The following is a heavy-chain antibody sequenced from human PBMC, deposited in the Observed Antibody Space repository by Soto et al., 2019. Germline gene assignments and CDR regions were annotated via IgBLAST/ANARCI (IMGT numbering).Heavy chain of an antibody. Sequence: PSETLSLTCTVSGGSISSSSYYWGWIRQPPGKGLEWIGYIYYSGSTNCNPSLKSRVTISVDTSKNQFSLKLSSVTAADTAVYYCARRYGSAIDYWGQGTLVTVSS. CDR1: GGSISSSSYY. CDR2: IYYSGST. V-gene: IGHV4-61*05. J-gene: IGHJ4*02. CDR3: ARRYGSAIDY. D-gene: IGHD1-26*01.